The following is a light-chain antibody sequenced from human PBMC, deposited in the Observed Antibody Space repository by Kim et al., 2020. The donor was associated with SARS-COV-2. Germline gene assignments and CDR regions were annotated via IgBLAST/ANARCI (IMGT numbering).Light chain of an antibody. CDR3: QQYDNSPIT. V-gene: IGKV3-20*01. CDR1: QSLSSNY. CDR2: GAS. J-gene: IGKJ5*01. Sequence: SPGERATPSCRASQSLSSNYLAWYQQKPGQAPRLRIYGASSRATGIPDRFSGSGSGADFTLTITRLEPEDFAVFYCQQYDNSPITFGQGTRLEIK.